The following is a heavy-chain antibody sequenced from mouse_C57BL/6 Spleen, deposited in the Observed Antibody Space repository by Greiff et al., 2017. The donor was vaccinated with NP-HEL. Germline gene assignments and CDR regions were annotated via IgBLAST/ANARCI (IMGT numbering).Heavy chain of an antibody. CDR3: ARREGNGYFDY. V-gene: IGHV1-61*01. CDR2: IYPSDSET. J-gene: IGHJ2*01. Sequence: VQLQQPGAELVRPGSSVKLSCKASGYTFTSYWMDWVKQRPGQGLEWIGNIYPSDSETHYNQKFKDKATLTVDKSSSTAYMQLSSLTSEDSAVYYCARREGNGYFDYWGQGATLTVSS. CDR1: GYTFTSYW. D-gene: IGHD2-1*01.